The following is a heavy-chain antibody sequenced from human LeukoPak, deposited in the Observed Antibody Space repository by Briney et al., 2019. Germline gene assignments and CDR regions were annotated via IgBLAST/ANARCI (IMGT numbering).Heavy chain of an antibody. CDR2: MNPNSSNT. J-gene: IGHJ4*02. CDR3: ARGSSGTATFDY. CDR1: GYTFTSYD. D-gene: IGHD2-15*01. V-gene: IGHV1-8*01. Sequence: ASVKVSCMASGYTFTSYDINWVRQATGKGLEWMGWMNPNSSNTGYAQKFQGTVTITKNTSISTAYMELSSLRSEDTAVYYCARGSSGTATFDYWGQGTLVTVSS.